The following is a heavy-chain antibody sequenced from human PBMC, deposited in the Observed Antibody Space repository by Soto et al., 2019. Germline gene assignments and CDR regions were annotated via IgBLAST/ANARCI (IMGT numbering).Heavy chain of an antibody. Sequence: QVQLVESGGGVVQPGRSLRLSCAASGFTFSDDDMHWVRQSPGKRLEWVAIIRNDGSNKYYADSVKGRFTISRDNFKNTLYVQMNSLRTEDTAVYYCAREVSSGWTTYGMDVWGQGTTVTVSS. CDR1: GFTFSDDD. CDR2: IRNDGSNK. CDR3: AREVSSGWTTYGMDV. V-gene: IGHV3-33*01. J-gene: IGHJ6*02. D-gene: IGHD6-19*01.